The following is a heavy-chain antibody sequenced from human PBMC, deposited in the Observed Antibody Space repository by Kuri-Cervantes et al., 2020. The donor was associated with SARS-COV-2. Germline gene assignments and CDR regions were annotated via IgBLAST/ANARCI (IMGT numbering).Heavy chain of an antibody. D-gene: IGHD4-17*01. CDR2: INWNGGST. CDR1: GFTFDDYG. CDR3: ARITLYGDYFDY. V-gene: IGHV3-20*04. Sequence: GESLKISCAASGFTFDDYGMSWVRQAPGKGLEWVSGINWNGGSTGYADSVKGRFTISRDNAKNSLYLQMNSLRAEDTALYYCARITLYGDYFDYWGRGTLVTVSS. J-gene: IGHJ4*02.